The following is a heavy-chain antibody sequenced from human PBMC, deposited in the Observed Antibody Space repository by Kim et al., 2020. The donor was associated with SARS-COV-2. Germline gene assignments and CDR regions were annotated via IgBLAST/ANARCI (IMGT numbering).Heavy chain of an antibody. D-gene: IGHD6-13*01. CDR3: ARDFGAHRYSSHFRRWFDP. J-gene: IGHJ5*02. CDR2: ISAYNGNT. Sequence: ASVKVSCKASGYTFTSYGISWVRQAPGQGLEWMGWISAYNGNTNYAQKLQGRVTMTTDTSTSTAYMELRSLRSDDTAVYYCARDFGAHRYSSHFRRWFDPWGQGTLVTVSS. CDR1: GYTFTSYG. V-gene: IGHV1-18*01.